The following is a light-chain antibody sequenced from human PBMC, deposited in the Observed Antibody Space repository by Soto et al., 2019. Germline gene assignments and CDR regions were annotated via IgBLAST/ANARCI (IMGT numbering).Light chain of an antibody. Sequence: AIRMTQSPSSFSASTGDRVTITCRASQGISSYLAWYQQKPGKAPKLLIYAASTLQSGVTSRFSGSGSGTDFTLTNSCLQTEDFATYYCQQYYSYPRTFGKGTKVEIK. CDR1: QGISSY. J-gene: IGKJ1*01. CDR2: AAS. V-gene: IGKV1-8*01. CDR3: QQYYSYPRT.